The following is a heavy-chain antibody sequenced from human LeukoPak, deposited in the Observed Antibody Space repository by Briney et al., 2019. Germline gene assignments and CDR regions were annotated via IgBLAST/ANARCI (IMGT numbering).Heavy chain of an antibody. V-gene: IGHV4-34*01. J-gene: IGHJ4*02. Sequence: SETLSLTCAVYGGSFSGYYWSWIRQPPGKGLEWIGEIDHSGSTNYNPSLKSRVTISVDTSKNQFSLKLSSVTAADTAVYYCARGPSWNYVDFDYWGQGTLVTVSS. CDR2: IDHSGST. CDR3: ARGPSWNYVDFDY. D-gene: IGHD1-7*01. CDR1: GGSFSGYY.